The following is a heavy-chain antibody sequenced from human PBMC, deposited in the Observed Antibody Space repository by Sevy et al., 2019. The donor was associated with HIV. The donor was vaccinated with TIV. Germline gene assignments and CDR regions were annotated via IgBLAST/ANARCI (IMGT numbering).Heavy chain of an antibody. CDR3: ATLRGYSSSWAYYYYYYMDV. J-gene: IGHJ6*03. CDR2: IIPIFGTA. CDR1: GGTFSSYA. D-gene: IGHD6-13*01. V-gene: IGHV1-69*06. Sequence: SVKVSCKASGGTFSSYAISWVRQAPGQGLEWMGGIIPIFGTANYAQKFQGRVTITADKSTSTAYMELSSLRSEDTAVYYCATLRGYSSSWAYYYYYYMDVWGKGTTVTVSS.